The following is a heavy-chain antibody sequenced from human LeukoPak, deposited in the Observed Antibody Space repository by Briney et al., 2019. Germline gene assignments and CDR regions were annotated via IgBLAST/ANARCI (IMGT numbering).Heavy chain of an antibody. J-gene: IGHJ4*02. CDR1: GFTFSSFG. CDR2: LRFDATRY. V-gene: IGHV3-30*02. Sequence: GGSLRLSCTVSGFTFSSFGMHWVRQAPGRGREWVSFLRFDATRYYYAESVKGRFTLPRDNSKNPLYLQVNRLSPEDTAVYYCARGVITSLDYWGQGTLVTVSS. D-gene: IGHD1-20*01. CDR3: ARGVITSLDY.